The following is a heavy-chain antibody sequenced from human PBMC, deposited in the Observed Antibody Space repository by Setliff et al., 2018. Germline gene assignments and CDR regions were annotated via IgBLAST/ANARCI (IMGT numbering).Heavy chain of an antibody. J-gene: IGHJ4*02. V-gene: IGHV3-72*01. Sequence: PGGSLRLSCAASGFTFSDHHIDWVRQAPGKGLEWVGRSRNKANTYIIAYAASVEGRFTISRDDSENSVYLEMNRLNTDDTAVYYCARSPAFDYWGQGTLVTVSS. CDR3: ARSPAFDY. CDR1: GFTFSDHH. CDR2: SRNKANTYII. D-gene: IGHD2-15*01.